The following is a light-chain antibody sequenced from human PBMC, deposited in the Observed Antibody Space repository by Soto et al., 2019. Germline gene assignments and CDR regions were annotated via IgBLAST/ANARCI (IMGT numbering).Light chain of an antibody. CDR2: GAS. J-gene: IGKJ4*01. CDR3: QQYNNWVT. Sequence: EIVMTQSPATLSVSPGERATLSCRASQSVSSNLVWYQQKPGQAPRLLIYGASTRATGIPARFSGSGSGTEFTLTFNSLQSEDFAVYYCQQYNNWVTFGGGTKVEI. CDR1: QSVSSN. V-gene: IGKV3-15*01.